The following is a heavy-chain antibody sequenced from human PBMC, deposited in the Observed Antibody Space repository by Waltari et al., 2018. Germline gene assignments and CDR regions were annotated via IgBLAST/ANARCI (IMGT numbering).Heavy chain of an antibody. Sequence: EVQLVESGGGLVQPGGSLRLSCAASGFTFSRYSMNWVRQAPGKGLEWVSYISSSSCTIYYADSLKRRFTISRYNAKNSLYLQMNSLRADDTAVDYCARMVMRKYYYYCMDALGQGTTVTVSS. V-gene: IGHV3-48*01. CDR2: ISSSSCTI. D-gene: IGHD2-21*01. CDR1: GFTFSRYS. J-gene: IGHJ6*02. CDR3: ARMVMRKYYYYCMDA.